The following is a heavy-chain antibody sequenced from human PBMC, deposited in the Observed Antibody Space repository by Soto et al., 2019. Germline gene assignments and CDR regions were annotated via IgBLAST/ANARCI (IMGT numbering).Heavy chain of an antibody. Sequence: PSETLSLTCTVSGGSISSGDYYWSWIRQPPGKGLEWIGYIYYSGSTYYNPSLKSRVTISVDTSKNQFSLELSSVTAADTAVYYCASHTYYDFWSGYKYYFDYWGQGTLVTVSS. D-gene: IGHD3-3*01. J-gene: IGHJ4*02. CDR2: IYYSGST. V-gene: IGHV4-30-4*01. CDR3: ASHTYYDFWSGYKYYFDY. CDR1: GGSISSGDYY.